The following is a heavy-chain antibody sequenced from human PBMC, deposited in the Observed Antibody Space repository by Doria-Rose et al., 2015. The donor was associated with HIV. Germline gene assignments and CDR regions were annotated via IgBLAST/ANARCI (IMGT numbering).Heavy chain of an antibody. CDR2: IFTDDER. CDR3: ARIKSSRWYHKYYFDF. Sequence: QITLKESGPVLVKPTETLTLTCTVSGVSLSSPGMGVSWIRQPPGQALEWLANIFTDDERSYKTSLKSRLTISRGTSKRQVVLTMTDMDPVDTATYYCARIKSSRWYHKYYFDFWGQGTRVIVSA. V-gene: IGHV2-26*01. J-gene: IGHJ4*02. CDR1: GVSLSSPGMG. D-gene: IGHD6-13*01.